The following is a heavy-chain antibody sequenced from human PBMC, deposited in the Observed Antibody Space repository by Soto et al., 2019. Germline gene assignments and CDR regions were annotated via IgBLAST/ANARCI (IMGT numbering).Heavy chain of an antibody. CDR3: ARSLTEGYCTITGCYTRPLYGMDV. CDR2: INPNSGGT. D-gene: IGHD2-2*02. CDR1: GYTFSGYY. J-gene: IGHJ6*02. V-gene: IGHV1-2*02. Sequence: EASVKFSCKASGYTFSGYYIHWLRQAPGQGLEWMGWINPNSGGTNYAQKFQGRVTVTRDTPTSTAYMELSRLTSDDTAVYYCARSLTEGYCTITGCYTRPLYGMDVWGQGTTVTVSS.